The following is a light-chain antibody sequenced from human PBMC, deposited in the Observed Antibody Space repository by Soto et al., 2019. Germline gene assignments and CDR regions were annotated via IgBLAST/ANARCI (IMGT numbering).Light chain of an antibody. J-gene: IGKJ1*01. Sequence: EIVLTQSPGTLSLSPGERATLSCRASQSVSSSYLAWYQQKPGQAPRLLIYDTSSRATGIPDRFSDSGSGTDFTLAISRLEPEDFAVYYCQQCGSSPSFSQGNKVELK. CDR1: QSVSSSY. V-gene: IGKV3-20*01. CDR2: DTS. CDR3: QQCGSSPS.